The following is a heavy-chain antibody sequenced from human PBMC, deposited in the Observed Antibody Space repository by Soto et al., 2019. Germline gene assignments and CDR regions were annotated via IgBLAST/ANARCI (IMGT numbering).Heavy chain of an antibody. CDR2: ISSNSATR. V-gene: IGHV3-9*01. D-gene: IGHD3-9*01. Sequence: SLRVSCLVSGSSFNDHGMFWVRQAPGKGLEWVSGISSNSATRVYADSVKGRFTISRDNAKSSLYLQMDSLRVEDTALYYCVKNPSDILTGYYSYIDYWGQGTLVTVSS. CDR3: VKNPSDILTGYYSYIDY. J-gene: IGHJ4*02. CDR1: GSSFNDHG.